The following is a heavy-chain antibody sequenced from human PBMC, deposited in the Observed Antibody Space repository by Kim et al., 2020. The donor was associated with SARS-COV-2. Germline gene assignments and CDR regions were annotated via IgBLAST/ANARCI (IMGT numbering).Heavy chain of an antibody. J-gene: IGHJ6*02. CDR3: ARAPQNYYGSGSYYSLYYYYGMDV. Sequence: SETLSLTCTVSGGSISSGSYYWSWIRQPAGKGLEWIGRIYTSGSTNYNPSLKSRVTISVDTSKNQFSLKLSSVTATDTAVYYCARAPQNYYGSGSYYSLYYYYGMDVWGQGTTVTVSS. V-gene: IGHV4-61*02. CDR1: GGSISSGSYY. D-gene: IGHD3-10*01. CDR2: IYTSGST.